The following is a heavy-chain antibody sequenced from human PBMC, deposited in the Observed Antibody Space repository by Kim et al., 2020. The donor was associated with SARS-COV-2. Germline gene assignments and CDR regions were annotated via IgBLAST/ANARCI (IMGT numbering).Heavy chain of an antibody. V-gene: IGHV3-30*01. Sequence: RFTISRDNSKNTLYLQMDSLRVEETAVYYCAREGYYGSGSYSHRYGMDVWGQGTTVTVSS. J-gene: IGHJ6*01. D-gene: IGHD3-10*01. CDR3: AREGYYGSGSYSHRYGMDV.